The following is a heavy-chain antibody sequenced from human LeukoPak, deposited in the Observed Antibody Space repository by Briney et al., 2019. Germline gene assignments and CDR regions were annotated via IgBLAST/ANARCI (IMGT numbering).Heavy chain of an antibody. CDR2: FDPEDGET. Sequence: GASVKVSCKVSGYTLTELSMHWVRQAPGKGLEWMGGFDPEDGETIYAQKFQGRVTMTEDTSTDTAYMELSSLRSEDTAVYYCARGSPQNYDFWSATPRTYYYYMDVWGKGTTVTVSS. CDR1: GYTLTELS. J-gene: IGHJ6*03. V-gene: IGHV1-24*01. CDR3: ARGSPQNYDFWSATPRTYYYYMDV. D-gene: IGHD3-3*01.